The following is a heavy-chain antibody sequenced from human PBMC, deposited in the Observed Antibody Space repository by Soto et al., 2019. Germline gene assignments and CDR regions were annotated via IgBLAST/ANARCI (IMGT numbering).Heavy chain of an antibody. Sequence: GGSLRLSCAASGFTFASAYMNWARQAPGKGLEWVGRLKSETDGGTADSATPVSGRFTMSRDDSKNTLFLQMNSLKTEDTAIYYCITAISGFPGPSSQVVNNQSKNRNAVYYCAKQRRYDFWIGYSQLDYWGQGTLVTVSS. CDR2: LKSETDGGTA. CDR3: ITAISGFPGPSSQVVNNQSKNRNAVYYCAKQRRYDFWIGYSQLDY. J-gene: IGHJ4*02. V-gene: IGHV3-15*07. D-gene: IGHD3-3*01. CDR1: GFTFASAY.